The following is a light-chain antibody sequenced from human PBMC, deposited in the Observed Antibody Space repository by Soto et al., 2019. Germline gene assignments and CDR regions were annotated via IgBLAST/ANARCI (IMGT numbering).Light chain of an antibody. CDR2: GAS. Sequence: EIVMTQSPATLSVSPEERATLSCRASQSVSSNLAWYQQKPGQAPRLLIDGASTRASGIPARFSGSGSGTEFTRTICGPQSEDVAVYYCQQYNNWPPNTFGQGTRLEIK. CDR1: QSVSSN. J-gene: IGKJ5*01. CDR3: QQYNNWPPNT. V-gene: IGKV3-15*01.